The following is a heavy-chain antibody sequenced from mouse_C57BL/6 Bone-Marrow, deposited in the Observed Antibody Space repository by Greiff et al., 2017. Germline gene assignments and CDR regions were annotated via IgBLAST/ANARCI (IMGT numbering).Heavy chain of an antibody. CDR2: IYPGNSDT. Sequence: VQLQQSGTVLARPGASVKMSCKTSGYTFTSYWMHWVKQRPGQVLEWIGAIYPGNSDTSYNQKFKGKAKLTAVTSASTAYMELSSLTNEDSAVYYCTRSWNDGYYWYFDVWGTGTTVTVSS. D-gene: IGHD2-3*01. J-gene: IGHJ1*03. CDR1: GYTFTSYW. V-gene: IGHV1-5*01. CDR3: TRSWNDGYYWYFDV.